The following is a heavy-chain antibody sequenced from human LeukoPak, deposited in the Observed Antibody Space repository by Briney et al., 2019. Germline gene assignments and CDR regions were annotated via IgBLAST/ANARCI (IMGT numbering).Heavy chain of an antibody. CDR2: INRSGST. Sequence: SETLSLTCAVYGGSISGYYWTWIRQPPGKGLEWIGEINRSGSTNYNPSLKSRVTISLDTSKEQFSLKLSSVTAADTAVYYCARSAGFVVVPTAAFDIWGQGTMVTVSS. V-gene: IGHV4-34*01. CDR1: GGSISGYY. J-gene: IGHJ3*02. D-gene: IGHD2-2*01. CDR3: ARSAGFVVVPTAAFDI.